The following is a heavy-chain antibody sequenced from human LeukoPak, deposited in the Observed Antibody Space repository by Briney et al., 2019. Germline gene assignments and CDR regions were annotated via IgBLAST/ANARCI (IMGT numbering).Heavy chain of an antibody. D-gene: IGHD6-19*01. CDR3: AKDLYGSDWYNYFDP. CDR1: GFTFSGYP. Sequence: PGKSLRLSCAASGFTFSGYPIHWVSQAPGKGLEWVAVISYDGSNKYYADSVKGRFTISRDNSKNTLYLQMNSLRAEDTAVYHCAKDLYGSDWYNYFDPWGQGALVTVSS. CDR2: ISYDGSNK. J-gene: IGHJ5*02. V-gene: IGHV3-30-3*02.